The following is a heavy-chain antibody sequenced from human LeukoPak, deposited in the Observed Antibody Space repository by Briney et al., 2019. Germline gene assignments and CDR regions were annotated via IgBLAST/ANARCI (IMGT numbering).Heavy chain of an antibody. D-gene: IGHD5-12*01. J-gene: IGHJ4*02. CDR3: ARCLWIKCYFDY. CDR2: IIPIFGTA. V-gene: IGHV1-69*13. CDR1: GYTFTNYG. Sequence: SVKVSCKASGYTFTNYGISWVRQAPGQGLEWMGGIIPIFGTANYAQKFQGRVTITADESTSTAYMELSSLRSEDTAVYYCARCLWIKCYFDYWGQGTLVTVSS.